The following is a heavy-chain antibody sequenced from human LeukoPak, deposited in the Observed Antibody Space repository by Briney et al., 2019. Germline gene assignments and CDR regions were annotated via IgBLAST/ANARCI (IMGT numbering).Heavy chain of an antibody. J-gene: IGHJ5*02. D-gene: IGHD6-6*01. CDR3: ARGPRDSSSSGPFDP. CDR2: INHTGST. CDR1: GRSLSGYY. Sequence: SHTLSLSYAVYGRSLSGYYWSWIRQPPGKGLEWIGEINHTGSTNYSPSLKSQVTISVDTSKNQFCLKLSSVTAADTAVYYCARGPRDSSSSGPFDPWGQGTLVTVSS. V-gene: IGHV4-34*01.